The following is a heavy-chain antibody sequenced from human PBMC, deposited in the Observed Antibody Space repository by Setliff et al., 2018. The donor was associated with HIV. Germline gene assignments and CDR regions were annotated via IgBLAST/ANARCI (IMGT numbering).Heavy chain of an antibody. CDR3: ARSRYQLLYDMDV. CDR2: INPSGGST. D-gene: IGHD2-2*02. CDR1: GYTFTNYY. Sequence: ASVKVSCKASGYTFTNYYIHWVRQAPGQGLEWMGIINPSGGSTTYAQKFQGRVTMTRDTSTSTVYMELSSLTSEDTAVYFCARSRYQLLYDMDVWGKGTTVTVSS. J-gene: IGHJ6*03. V-gene: IGHV1-46*01.